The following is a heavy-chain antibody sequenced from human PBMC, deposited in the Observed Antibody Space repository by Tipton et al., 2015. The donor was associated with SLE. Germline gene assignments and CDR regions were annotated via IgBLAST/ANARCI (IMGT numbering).Heavy chain of an antibody. Sequence: GLVKPSETLSLTCTVSGGSISSYYWSWIRQPPGKGLEWIGEINHSGSTNYNPSLKSRVTISVDTSKNQFSLKLSSVTAADTAVYYCARLYSSGWSDAFDIWGQGTMVTVSS. CDR3: ARLYSSGWSDAFDI. D-gene: IGHD6-19*01. CDR1: GGSISSYY. V-gene: IGHV4-34*01. CDR2: INHSGST. J-gene: IGHJ3*02.